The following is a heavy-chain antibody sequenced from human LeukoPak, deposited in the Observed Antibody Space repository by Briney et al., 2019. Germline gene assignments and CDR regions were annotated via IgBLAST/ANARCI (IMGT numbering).Heavy chain of an antibody. CDR1: GFTFSTNS. CDR2: ISSSSSTI. V-gene: IGHV3-48*01. D-gene: IGHD3-22*01. Sequence: GGSLRLSCAASGFTFSTNSMNWVRQAPGKGLEWVSSISSSSSTIYYADSVKGRFTISRDNAKNSLYLQMNSLRAEDTAVYYCARAHSEDSSGYYSGVGYWGQGTLVTVSS. CDR3: ARAHSEDSSGYYSGVGY. J-gene: IGHJ4*02.